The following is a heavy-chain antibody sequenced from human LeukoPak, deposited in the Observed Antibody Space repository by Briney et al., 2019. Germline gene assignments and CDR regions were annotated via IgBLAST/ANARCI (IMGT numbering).Heavy chain of an antibody. Sequence: SETLSLTCAVYGGSFSGYYWSWIRQPPGKGLEWIGEINHSGSTNYNPSLKSRVTISVDTSKNQFSLKLSSVTAADTAVYYCARLTMVTDSSFDIWGQGTRVTVSS. CDR1: GGSFSGYY. J-gene: IGHJ3*02. CDR2: INHSGST. V-gene: IGHV4-34*01. D-gene: IGHD4/OR15-4a*01. CDR3: ARLTMVTDSSFDI.